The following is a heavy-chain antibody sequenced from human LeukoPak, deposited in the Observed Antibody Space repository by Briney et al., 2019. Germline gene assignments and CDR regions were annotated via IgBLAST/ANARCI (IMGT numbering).Heavy chain of an antibody. J-gene: IGHJ4*02. CDR3: AKVTYGSGTYGAFDY. CDR2: ISYDGRNK. V-gene: IGHV3-30*18. D-gene: IGHD3-10*01. CDR1: GFTFSSFG. Sequence: HTGGSLRLSCAASGFTFSSFGMHWVRQSPGKGLEWVAAISYDGRNKYYADSVKGRFTISRDNSKNTLYLQMNSLRAEDTAVYYCAKVTYGSGTYGAFDYWGQGTLVTVSS.